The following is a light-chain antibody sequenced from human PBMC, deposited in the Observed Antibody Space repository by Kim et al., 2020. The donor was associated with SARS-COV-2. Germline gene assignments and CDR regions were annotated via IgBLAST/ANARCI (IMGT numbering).Light chain of an antibody. Sequence: EIVLTQSPGTLSLSPGERATLSCRASQSVNSSYLTWSQQKPGQAPRLLVYGASSRATGIPDRFSGSGSGTDFTLTISRLGPENFAVCYCQHFGSSFGGGTKVEIK. CDR3: QHFGSS. V-gene: IGKV3-20*01. CDR2: GAS. J-gene: IGKJ4*01. CDR1: QSVNSSY.